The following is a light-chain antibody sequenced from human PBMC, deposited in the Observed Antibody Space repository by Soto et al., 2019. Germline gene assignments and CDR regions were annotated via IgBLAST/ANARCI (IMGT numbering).Light chain of an antibody. CDR3: CSEILNNNVV. V-gene: IGLV2-14*03. J-gene: IGLJ2*01. CDR2: DVT. Sequence: QSALTQPASLSGSPGQSITISCTGSSGDLGRHNYVSWYQQHPGKAPKVMMYDVTYRPSGVSNCFSGSKSGNTASLTISGLQAEDEADYYCCSEILNNNVVFGGGTKLTVL. CDR1: SGDLGRHNY.